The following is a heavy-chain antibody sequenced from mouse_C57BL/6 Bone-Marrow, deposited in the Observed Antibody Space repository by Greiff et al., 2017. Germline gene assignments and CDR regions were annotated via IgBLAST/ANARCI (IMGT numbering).Heavy chain of an antibody. D-gene: IGHD1-2*01. J-gene: IGHJ3*01. Sequence: VQLQQSGAELARPGASVKLSCKASGYTFTSYGISWVKQRTGQGLEWIGEIYPRSGSTDYNEKFKGKATLTADKSSSTAYMELRSLTSEDSAVYFCARDGPGGAYWGQGTLVTVSA. CDR1: GYTFTSYG. CDR3: ARDGPGGAY. V-gene: IGHV1-81*01. CDR2: IYPRSGST.